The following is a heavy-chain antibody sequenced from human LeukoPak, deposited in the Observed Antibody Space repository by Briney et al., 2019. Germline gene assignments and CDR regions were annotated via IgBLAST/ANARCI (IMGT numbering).Heavy chain of an antibody. CDR2: IYTSGST. CDR1: GGSISGYY. D-gene: IGHD3-22*01. V-gene: IGHV4-4*07. CDR3: AIEGGFYYDSSGHFDY. J-gene: IGHJ4*02. Sequence: PSETLSLTCTVSGGSISGYYWSWIRQPAGKGLEWIGRIYTSGSTNYNPSLKSRVTMSVDTSKNQFSLKLSSVTAADTAVYYCAIEGGFYYDSSGHFDYWGQGTLVTVSS.